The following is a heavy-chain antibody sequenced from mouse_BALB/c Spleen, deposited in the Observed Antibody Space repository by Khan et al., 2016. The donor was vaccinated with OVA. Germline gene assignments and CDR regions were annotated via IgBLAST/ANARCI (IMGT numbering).Heavy chain of an antibody. CDR1: GYTFTSYW. CDR3: ARIKKIVATYFDY. D-gene: IGHD1-1*01. Sequence: QVQLKESGAELVKAGASVKMSCKASGYTFTSYWMHWVKQRLGQGLEWFAETNPTNGRTYYNEKFKSKATLTVDKSSSTAYMLLSGPTFEDSAVYDCARIKKIVATYFDYWGQGTTLTVSS. V-gene: IGHV1S81*02. CDR2: TNPTNGRT. J-gene: IGHJ2*01.